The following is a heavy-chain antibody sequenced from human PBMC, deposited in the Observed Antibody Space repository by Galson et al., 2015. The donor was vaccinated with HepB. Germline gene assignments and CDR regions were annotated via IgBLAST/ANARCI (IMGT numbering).Heavy chain of an antibody. V-gene: IGHV3-23*01. CDR1: GFSFSSYA. CDR2: VSGSGGHT. J-gene: IGHJ4*02. CDR3: AKDAGSHPFFFDY. Sequence: SLRLSCAASGFSFSSYAMSWVRQAPGKGLEWVSTVSGSGGHTYYADSVKGRFTISRDNSKNTLYLQMNSLRAEDTAVYFCAKDAGSHPFFFDYWGQGTLVTVSS. D-gene: IGHD1-26*01.